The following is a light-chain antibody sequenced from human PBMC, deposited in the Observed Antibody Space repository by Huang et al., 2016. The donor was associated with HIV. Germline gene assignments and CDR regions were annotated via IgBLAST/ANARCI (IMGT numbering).Light chain of an antibody. J-gene: IGKJ2*01. Sequence: EIVLTQSPGTLSLSPGERATLSCRASQRLSSRVLAWYQQRRGQAPRLLIYDASTRATGTPWRFGGSGSGTVLTLTISRLEPEDFVVYYCQQYGSSPPYTFGQGTKLEIK. CDR2: DAS. V-gene: IGKV3-20*01. CDR3: QQYGSSPPYT. CDR1: QRLSSRV.